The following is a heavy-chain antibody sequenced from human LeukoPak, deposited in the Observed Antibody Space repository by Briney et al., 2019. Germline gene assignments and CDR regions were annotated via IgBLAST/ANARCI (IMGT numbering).Heavy chain of an antibody. CDR3: ARDCSSTSCSEWSY. D-gene: IGHD2-2*01. CDR2: INHSGST. V-gene: IGHV4-34*01. Sequence: ASETLSLTCAVYGGSFSGYYWSWIRQPPGKGLEWIGEINHSGSTNYNPSLKSRVTISVDTSKNQFSLKLSSVTAADTAVYYCARDCSSTSCSEWSYWGQGTLVTVSS. J-gene: IGHJ4*02. CDR1: GGSFSGYY.